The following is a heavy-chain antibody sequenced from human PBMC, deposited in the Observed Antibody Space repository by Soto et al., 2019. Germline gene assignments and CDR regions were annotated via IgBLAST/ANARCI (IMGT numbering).Heavy chain of an antibody. D-gene: IGHD6-19*01. CDR2: ISWNSGSI. CDR1: GFTFDDYA. J-gene: IGHJ4*02. CDR3: AKGGIAVAGTFDY. Sequence: DVQLVESGGGLVQPGRSLRLSCAASGFTFDDYAMHWVRQAPGKGLEWVSGISWNSGSIGYADSVKGRFTISRDNAKNSLYLQMNSLRAEDTALYYCAKGGIAVAGTFDYWGQGTLVTVSS. V-gene: IGHV3-9*01.